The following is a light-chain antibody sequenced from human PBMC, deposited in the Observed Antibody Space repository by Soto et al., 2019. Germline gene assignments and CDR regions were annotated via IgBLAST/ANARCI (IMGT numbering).Light chain of an antibody. J-gene: IGKJ1*01. CDR1: QSVSSN. Sequence: EIVMTQSPAILSVSPGERATLSWRASQSVSSNLAWYQQKPGQSPRLLIYVASTRATGIPARFSGSGSGTEFTLTISSLQSEDFAVYYCQQYNNWPRTFGQGTKVEIK. CDR3: QQYNNWPRT. CDR2: VAS. V-gene: IGKV3-15*01.